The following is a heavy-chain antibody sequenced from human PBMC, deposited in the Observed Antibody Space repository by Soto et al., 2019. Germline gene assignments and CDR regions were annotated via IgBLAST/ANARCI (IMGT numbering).Heavy chain of an antibody. D-gene: IGHD2-2*01. V-gene: IGHV1-46*01. Sequence: VASVKVSYKASGYTFTSYYMHWVRQAPGQGLEWMGIINPSGGSTSYAQKFQGRVTVTRDTSTSTVYMELSSLRSEDTAVYYCARDPTYCSSTSCYRGYYYGMDVWGQGTTVTVSS. CDR1: GYTFTSYY. J-gene: IGHJ6*02. CDR3: ARDPTYCSSTSCYRGYYYGMDV. CDR2: INPSGGST.